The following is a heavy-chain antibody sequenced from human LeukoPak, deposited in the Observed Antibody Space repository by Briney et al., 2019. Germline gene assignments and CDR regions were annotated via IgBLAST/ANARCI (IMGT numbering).Heavy chain of an antibody. V-gene: IGHV1-18*01. CDR1: GYTFTSYG. CDR2: ISGYNGNT. Sequence: ASVKVSCKASGYTFTSYGISWVRQAPGQGLEWMGWISGYNGNTNYAVKLPGRVSVTTDISTSTAYMELRSLRPDDTAVYYCARACTSTSCHENNWFDPWGQGTLVTVSS. J-gene: IGHJ5*02. D-gene: IGHD2-2*01. CDR3: ARACTSTSCHENNWFDP.